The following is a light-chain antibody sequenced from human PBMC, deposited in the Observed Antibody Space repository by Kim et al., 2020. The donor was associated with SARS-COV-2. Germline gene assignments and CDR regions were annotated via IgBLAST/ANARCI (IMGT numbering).Light chain of an antibody. CDR1: HSFSSTY. Sequence: CPGERAPLSCRASHSFSSTYLAWYQQRPGQTPRLLIYGASRRATGIPDRFSGSGSGTDFTLTISRLEPEDFAVYYCQQYGRSLWTFGQGTKVDIK. V-gene: IGKV3-20*01. J-gene: IGKJ1*01. CDR3: QQYGRSLWT. CDR2: GAS.